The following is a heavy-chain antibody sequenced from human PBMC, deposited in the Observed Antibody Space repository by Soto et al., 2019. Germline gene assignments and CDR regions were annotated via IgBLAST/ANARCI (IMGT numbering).Heavy chain of an antibody. CDR1: GFTFSISW. Sequence: EVHLVESGGGLVQPGGSLTLSCAASGFTFSISWMNWVRQAPGKGLEWVANIKGDGSEKYYVDSVKGRFTISRDNAKNSLYLQMNSLRAEYTAVYYCAAGFPPDFWGQGTLVTVSS. V-gene: IGHV3-7*01. CDR2: IKGDGSEK. D-gene: IGHD2-21*01. J-gene: IGHJ4*02. CDR3: AAGFPPDF.